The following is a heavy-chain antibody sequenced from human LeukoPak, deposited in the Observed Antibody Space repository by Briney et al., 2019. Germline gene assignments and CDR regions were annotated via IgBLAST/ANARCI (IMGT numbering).Heavy chain of an antibody. CDR2: IYYSGST. D-gene: IGHD4-23*01. Sequence: PSETLSLTCTVSGGSISSYYWSWIRQPPGKGLEWIGYIYYSGSTNYNPSLKSRVTISVDTSKNQFSLKLSSVTAADTAVYYCASATPGGNFDYWRQGTLVTVSS. CDR1: GGSISSYY. CDR3: ASATPGGNFDY. V-gene: IGHV4-59*01. J-gene: IGHJ4*02.